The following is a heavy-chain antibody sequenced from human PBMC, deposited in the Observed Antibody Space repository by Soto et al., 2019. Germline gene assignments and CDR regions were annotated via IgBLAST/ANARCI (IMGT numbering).Heavy chain of an antibody. D-gene: IGHD3-3*01. J-gene: IGHJ6*02. V-gene: IGHV3-30*18. Sequence: PGGSLRLSCAASGFTFSSYGMHWVRQAPGKGLEWVAVISYDGSNKYYADSVKGRFTISRDNSKNTLYLQMNSLRAEDTAVYYCAKGSTIFGVVIDGMDVWGQGTTVTVSS. CDR2: ISYDGSNK. CDR1: GFTFSSYG. CDR3: AKGSTIFGVVIDGMDV.